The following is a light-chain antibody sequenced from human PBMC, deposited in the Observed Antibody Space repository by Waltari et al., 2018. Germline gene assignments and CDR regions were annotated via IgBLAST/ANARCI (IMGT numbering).Light chain of an antibody. CDR2: TNS. Sequence: QSVLTQPPSASGTPGQRVTISCSGSSSNIGRNTVTWYQQLPGTAPKLLIHTNSRRPSGVPDLSSGSKSVTSASLAISGLQSEDETDYYCAAWDDSLNGAVFGGGTKLTVL. V-gene: IGLV1-44*01. CDR1: SSNIGRNT. J-gene: IGLJ2*01. CDR3: AAWDDSLNGAV.